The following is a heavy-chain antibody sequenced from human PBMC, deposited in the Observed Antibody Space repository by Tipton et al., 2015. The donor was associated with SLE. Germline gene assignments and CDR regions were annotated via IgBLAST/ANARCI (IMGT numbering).Heavy chain of an antibody. CDR3: ARDGAARGDFDY. Sequence: TLSLTCAVYGGSFSGYYWSWIRQPPGKGLEWIGEINHSGSTNYNPSLKSRVTISVDTSKNQFSLKLSSVTAADTAVHYCARDGAARGDFDYWGQGTLVTVSS. V-gene: IGHV4-34*01. CDR2: INHSGST. CDR1: GGSFSGYY. J-gene: IGHJ4*02. D-gene: IGHD6-6*01.